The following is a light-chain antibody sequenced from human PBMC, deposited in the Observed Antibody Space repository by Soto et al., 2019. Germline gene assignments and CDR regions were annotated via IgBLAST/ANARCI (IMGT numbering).Light chain of an antibody. CDR2: DAS. Sequence: EIVLTQSPGTLSLSPGERATLSCRASQSVSSSYLAWYQQKPGQAPRLLIYDASSRATGIPDRFSGSGSGTDFTLTISSLEPEDFAVYYCQQYGSSPVTFGPGTKVDIK. V-gene: IGKV3-20*01. CDR1: QSVSSSY. CDR3: QQYGSSPVT. J-gene: IGKJ3*01.